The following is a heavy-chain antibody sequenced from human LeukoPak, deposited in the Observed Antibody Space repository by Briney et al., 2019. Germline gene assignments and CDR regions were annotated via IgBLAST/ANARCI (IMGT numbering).Heavy chain of an antibody. V-gene: IGHV4-59*01. Sequence: SETLSLTCTVSGGSISSYYWSWIRQPPGKGLECVGYIYYTGSSNYNPSLNIRVTISLATSKNQFSLNLSSVTAADSAVYYCARAGHRSTDYYMDLWGKGTGVTVSS. CDR3: ARAGHRSTDYYMDL. D-gene: IGHD2-2*01. CDR2: IYYTGSS. CDR1: GGSISSYY. J-gene: IGHJ6*03.